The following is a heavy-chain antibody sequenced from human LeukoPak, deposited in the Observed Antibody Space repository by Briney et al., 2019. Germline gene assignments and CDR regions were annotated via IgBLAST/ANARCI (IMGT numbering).Heavy chain of an antibody. V-gene: IGHV4-38-2*02. Sequence: SETLSLTCTVSGYSISSGYYWGWIRQPPGKGLEWIGNIYPTGSTYYNPSLKSRVTISVDTSKNQFSLKVSSVSAAGTAVYYCARAYSSSWYWNWFDPWGQGTLVTVSS. CDR3: ARAYSSSWYWNWFDP. CDR1: GYSISSGYY. J-gene: IGHJ5*02. CDR2: IYPTGST. D-gene: IGHD6-13*01.